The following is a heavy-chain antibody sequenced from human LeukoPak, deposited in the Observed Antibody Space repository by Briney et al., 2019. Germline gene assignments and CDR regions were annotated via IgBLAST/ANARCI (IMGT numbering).Heavy chain of an antibody. CDR1: GFTFSSYW. CDR2: IKQDGSEK. V-gene: IGHV3-7*04. D-gene: IGHD2-2*01. J-gene: IGHJ4*02. Sequence: GGSLRLSCAASGFTFSSYWMSWVRQAPGKGLEWVANIKQDGSEKYYVDSVKGRFTISRDNAKNSLYLQMNSLRAEDTAVYYCARVRPTLRYCSSTSCPIAFDYWGQGTLVTVSS. CDR3: ARVRPTLRYCSSTSCPIAFDY.